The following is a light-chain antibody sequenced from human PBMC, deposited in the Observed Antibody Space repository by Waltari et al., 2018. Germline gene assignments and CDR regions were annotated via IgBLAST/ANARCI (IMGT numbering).Light chain of an antibody. CDR1: QRVLYNSNNKNY. V-gene: IGKV4-1*01. J-gene: IGKJ5*01. Sequence: DIVMTQSPDSLAVSLGERATINCKSSQRVLYNSNNKNYLAWYQQKPGQPPKLLIYWASTREFGVPDRFSGSGSGTDFTLTISSLQAEDVAVYYCQQYYSAPITFGQGTRLEIK. CDR2: WAS. CDR3: QQYYSAPIT.